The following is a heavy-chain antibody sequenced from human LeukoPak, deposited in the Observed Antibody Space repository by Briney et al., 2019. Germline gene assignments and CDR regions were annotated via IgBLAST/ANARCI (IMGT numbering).Heavy chain of an antibody. CDR2: IYSSGTT. D-gene: IGHD3-22*01. CDR3: ARDYYDSSGHFDY. Sequence: SETLSLTCTVSGVSIISYQWSWIRQPPGKGLEWIGFIYSSGTTNSNASLKSRVTISVDTSKNQFSLKLSSVSAADTAVYYCARDYYDSSGHFDYWGQGTLVTVSS. CDR1: GVSIISYQ. V-gene: IGHV4-59*01. J-gene: IGHJ4*02.